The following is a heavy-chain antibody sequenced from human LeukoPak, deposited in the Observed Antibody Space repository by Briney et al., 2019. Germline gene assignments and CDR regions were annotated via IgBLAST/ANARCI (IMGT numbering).Heavy chain of an antibody. J-gene: IGHJ5*02. CDR1: GYTFTGYY. CDR3: ARTREYSSSWYFPPFDP. D-gene: IGHD6-13*01. Sequence: ASVKVSCKASGYTFTGYYMNWVRQAPGQGLEWMGWINPNSGRTDYAQNFQGRVTMTRDPSISTAYMELSGLTSNDTAVYYCARTREYSSSWYFPPFDPWGQGTLVTVSS. CDR2: INPNSGRT. V-gene: IGHV1-2*02.